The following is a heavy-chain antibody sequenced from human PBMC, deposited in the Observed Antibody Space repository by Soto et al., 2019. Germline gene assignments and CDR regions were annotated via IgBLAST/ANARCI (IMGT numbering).Heavy chain of an antibody. V-gene: IGHV4-39*01. CDR3: AGLTFRIDAASHGRSNWFGT. D-gene: IGHD1-1*01. CDR1: GGSISNPSYY. Sequence: PSETLSLTCTVSGGSISNPSYYWGWVRQPPGKGLEWIGDIFYTGRTYYSPSLKSRVTISVDTSKEQFSLNLTSVTAADTAVYFCAGLTFRIDAASHGRSNWFGTWAPGTQVTVSS. J-gene: IGHJ5*02. CDR2: IFYTGRT.